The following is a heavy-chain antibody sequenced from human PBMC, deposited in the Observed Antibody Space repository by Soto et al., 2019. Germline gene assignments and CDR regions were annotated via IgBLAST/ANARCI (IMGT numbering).Heavy chain of an antibody. D-gene: IGHD5-12*01. CDR3: ARGEGYSGYSFDY. Sequence: QVQLVESGGGVVQPGRSLRLSCAASGFTFSSYGMHWVRQAPGKGLEWVAVIWSDGSNKYYADSVKGRFTISRDNSKNTLYLQMNSLRAEDTAVYYCARGEGYSGYSFDYWGQGTLVTVSS. J-gene: IGHJ4*02. CDR1: GFTFSSYG. V-gene: IGHV3-33*01. CDR2: IWSDGSNK.